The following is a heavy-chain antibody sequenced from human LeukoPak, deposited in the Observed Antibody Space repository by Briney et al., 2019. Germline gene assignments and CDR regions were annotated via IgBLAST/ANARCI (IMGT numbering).Heavy chain of an antibody. J-gene: IGHJ4*02. CDR1: GFTFSSYS. D-gene: IGHD1-20*01. V-gene: IGHV3-48*01. CDR2: ISSGSRTI. CDR3: ARESITGHRDFDY. Sequence: GGSRRLSCAASGFTFSSYSMNWVRQAPGKGLEWVSYISSGSRTIYYADSVKGRFTMSRDNAKNSLYLQMNSLRAEDTAVYFCARESITGHRDFDYWGQGTLVTVSS.